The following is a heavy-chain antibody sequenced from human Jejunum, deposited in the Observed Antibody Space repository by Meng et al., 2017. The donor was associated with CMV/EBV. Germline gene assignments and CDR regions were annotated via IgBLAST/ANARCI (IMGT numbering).Heavy chain of an antibody. J-gene: IGHJ4*02. CDR3: TWGPNMFYFDS. CDR1: GGSFSGYY. D-gene: IGHD3-16*01. CDR2: INHSGST. Sequence: CAVYGGSFSGYYWSWIRQPPGKGLEWIGEINHSGSTNYNPSLKSRVIISVDTSKTQVSLRLNSVTAADTAVYYCTWGPNMFYFDSWAQGTLVTVSS. V-gene: IGHV4-34*03.